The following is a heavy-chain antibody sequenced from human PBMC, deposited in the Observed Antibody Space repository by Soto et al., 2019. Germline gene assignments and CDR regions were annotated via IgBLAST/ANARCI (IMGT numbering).Heavy chain of an antibody. CDR3: ERKKPGSGSYCFDY. CDR2: INPNSGGT. CDR1: GYTFTGYY. V-gene: IGHV1-2*02. D-gene: IGHD3-10*01. J-gene: IGHJ4*01. Sequence: QVQLVQSGAEVKKPGASVKVSCKASGYTFTGYYMHWVRQAPGQGLEWMGWINPNSGGTNYAQKFQGRVTMTRDTSISTAYMELSRLRSDDTAVYYCERKKPGSGSYCFDYWGHGNLVTVSS.